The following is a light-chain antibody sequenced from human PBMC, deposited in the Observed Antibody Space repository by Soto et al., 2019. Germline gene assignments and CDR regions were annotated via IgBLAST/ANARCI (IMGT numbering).Light chain of an antibody. CDR2: DAS. J-gene: IGKJ4*01. V-gene: IGKV3-11*01. CDR1: QSVSSY. Sequence: EIVLTQSPATLSLSPGERATLSCRASQSVSSYLAWYQQKPGQAPRLLIYDASNRATGIPARFSGSGSGTDCTLTISSLEPEDFAVYYCQQRSNWPLTFGGATKVEIK. CDR3: QQRSNWPLT.